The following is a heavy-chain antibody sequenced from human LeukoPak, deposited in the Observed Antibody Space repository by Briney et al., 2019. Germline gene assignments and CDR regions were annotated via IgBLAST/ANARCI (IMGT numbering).Heavy chain of an antibody. V-gene: IGHV3-30-3*01. CDR1: GFTFSGYA. CDR3: ARDPYGSGSYYKLSYYYYGMDV. D-gene: IGHD3-10*01. Sequence: PGGSLRLSCAASGFTFSGYAMHWVRQAPGKGLEWVAVISYDGSNKYYADSVKGRFTISRDNSRNTLYLQMNSLRAEDTAVYYCARDPYGSGSYYKLSYYYYGMDVWGQGTTVTVSS. J-gene: IGHJ6*02. CDR2: ISYDGSNK.